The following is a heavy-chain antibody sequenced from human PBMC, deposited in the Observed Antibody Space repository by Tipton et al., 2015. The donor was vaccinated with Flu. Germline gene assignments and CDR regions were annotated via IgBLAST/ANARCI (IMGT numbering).Heavy chain of an antibody. V-gene: IGHV1-8*01. CDR1: GYTFTSYD. J-gene: IGHJ5*02. Sequence: QLVQPGAEVKKPGASVKVSCKASGYTFTSYDINWVRQATGQGLEWMGWMNPNSGNTGYAQKFQGRVTMTRNTSISTAYMELSSLRSEDTAVYYCARLGYDFWSGYSNWFDPWGQGTLVTVSS. CDR3: ARLGYDFWSGYSNWFDP. CDR2: MNPNSGNT. D-gene: IGHD3-3*01.